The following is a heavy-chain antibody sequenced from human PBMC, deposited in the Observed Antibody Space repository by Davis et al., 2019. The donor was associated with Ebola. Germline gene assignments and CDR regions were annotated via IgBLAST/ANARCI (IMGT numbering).Heavy chain of an antibody. CDR3: ARIRGLVQSIDYYYGMDV. CDR2: IFSNDEK. J-gene: IGHJ6*02. CDR1: GFSLSNARMG. V-gene: IGHV2-26*01. Sequence: SGPTLVKPTETLTLTCTVSGFSLSNARMGVSWIRQPPGKALEWLAHIFSNDEKSYSTPLKSRLTISKDTSKSQVVLTMTNMDPVDTATYYCARIRGLVQSIDYYYGMDVWGQGTTVTVSS. D-gene: IGHD1-1*01.